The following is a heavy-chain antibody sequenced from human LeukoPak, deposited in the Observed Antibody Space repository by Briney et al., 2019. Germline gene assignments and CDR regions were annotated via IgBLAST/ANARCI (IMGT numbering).Heavy chain of an antibody. CDR1: GFTVSSNY. Sequence: PGGSLRLSCAASGFTVSSNYMSWVRQAPGQGLEWVSVIYSGGSTYYADSVKGRFTISRDNSKNTLYLQMNSLRAEDTAVYYCAREGVPRRATRPEYFQHWGQGTLVTVSS. J-gene: IGHJ1*01. CDR2: IYSGGST. CDR3: AREGVPRRATRPEYFQH. D-gene: IGHD1-26*01. V-gene: IGHV3-53*01.